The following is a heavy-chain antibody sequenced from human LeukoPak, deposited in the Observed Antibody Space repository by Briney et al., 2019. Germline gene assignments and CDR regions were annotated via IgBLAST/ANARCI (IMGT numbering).Heavy chain of an antibody. D-gene: IGHD2-8*01. Sequence: SETLSLTCNVSGDSLTSGGFYWAWIRQSPGKGLEWIGNVYYSGTTQYNPSLKGRVTISMDMSKNQFSLNLNSVSVTDTAIYYGARREYAAWFDPWGQEPVVTVSS. CDR3: ARREYAAWFDP. CDR2: VYYSGTT. J-gene: IGHJ5*02. V-gene: IGHV4-39*01. CDR1: GDSLTSGGFY.